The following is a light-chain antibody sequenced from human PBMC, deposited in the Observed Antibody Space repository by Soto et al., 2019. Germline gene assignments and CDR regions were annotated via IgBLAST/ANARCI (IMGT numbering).Light chain of an antibody. CDR1: QSVITTN. V-gene: IGKV3-20*01. Sequence: EIVLTQSPGTLSLSPGERATLSCRASQSVITTNLAWYQQKPGQAPRLLIHGASSRATGIPDRFSGSGSGTDFTLTISVLEPEDFAVYYCQQFGSSPPVTFGGGTKVEIK. J-gene: IGKJ4*01. CDR2: GAS. CDR3: QQFGSSPPVT.